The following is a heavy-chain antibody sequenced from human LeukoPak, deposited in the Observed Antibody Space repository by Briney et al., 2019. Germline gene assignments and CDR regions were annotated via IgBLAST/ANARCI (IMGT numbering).Heavy chain of an antibody. CDR3: GRWGVNAGLDR. D-gene: IGHD3-10*01. CDR2: IRPDGSDK. J-gene: IGHJ5*02. V-gene: IGHV3-7*01. Sequence: PGGSLRLSCAASGFTFSNNWMGWVRQAPGKGLEWVANIRPDGSDKYYVDSVRGRFTISRDNAQSSLNLQMHSLRAEDSAVYHCGRWGVNAGLDRWGQGTLVIVSS. CDR1: GFTFSNNW.